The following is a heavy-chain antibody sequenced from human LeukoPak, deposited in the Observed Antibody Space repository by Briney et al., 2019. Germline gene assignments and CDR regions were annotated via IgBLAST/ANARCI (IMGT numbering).Heavy chain of an antibody. D-gene: IGHD3-22*01. CDR1: GGSISSYY. J-gene: IGHJ3*02. CDR3: ARVESDSSGLFAFDI. CDR2: IYYSGST. Sequence: SETLSLTCTVSGGSISSYYWSWIRQPPGKGLEWIGYIYYSGSTNYNPSLKSRVTISVDTSKNQFSLKLSSVTAADTAVYYCARVESDSSGLFAFDIWGQGTMVTVSS. V-gene: IGHV4-59*01.